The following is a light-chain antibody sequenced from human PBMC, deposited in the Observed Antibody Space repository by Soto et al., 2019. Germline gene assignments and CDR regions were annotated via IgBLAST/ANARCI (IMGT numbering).Light chain of an antibody. J-gene: IGKJ1*01. CDR3: QQYNRYWT. CDR2: KAS. CDR1: QSISSG. V-gene: IGKV1-5*03. Sequence: DIQMTQSPSTLSASVGDRATITCRASQSISSGLAWYHQKPGKSPKLLIYKASSLESGVPSRFSGSASGKEFTITISSQPPDDFATYYCQQYNRYWTFGQGTKVDIK.